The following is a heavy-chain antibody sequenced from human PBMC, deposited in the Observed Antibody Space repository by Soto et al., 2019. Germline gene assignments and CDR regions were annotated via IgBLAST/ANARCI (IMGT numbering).Heavy chain of an antibody. Sequence: QVQLQESGPGLVKPSETLSLTCTVTGGSISRYYWSWIRQPPGRGLEWIGYIYYTGSTNYNPSLKSRVTISVDTYKHQFSLKLSSVTAADTAVYYCARATIAAAGTGRFDPWGQGTLVTVSS. J-gene: IGHJ5*02. CDR3: ARATIAAAGTGRFDP. CDR2: IYYTGST. D-gene: IGHD6-13*01. V-gene: IGHV4-59*01. CDR1: GGSISRYY.